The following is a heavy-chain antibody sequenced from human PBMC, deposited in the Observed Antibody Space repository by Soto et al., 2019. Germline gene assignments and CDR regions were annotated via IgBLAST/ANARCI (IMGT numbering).Heavy chain of an antibody. CDR1: SGSISSGAYS. D-gene: IGHD3-10*01. Sequence: QVQLQESGSGLVKPSQTLSLTCSVSSGSISSGAYSWTWIRQPPGKGLEWIGHIYASGVIYYNLSLESRVTISSDKSRNQFSLRLTSVTAADTAVYYCARGGSRDQHYYYGLDVWGQGTTVTVSS. J-gene: IGHJ6*02. CDR2: IYASGVI. V-gene: IGHV4-30-2*01. CDR3: ARGGSRDQHYYYGLDV.